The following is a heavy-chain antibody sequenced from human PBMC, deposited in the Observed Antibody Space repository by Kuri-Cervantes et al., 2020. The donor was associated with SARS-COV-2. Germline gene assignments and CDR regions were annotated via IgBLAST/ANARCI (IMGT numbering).Heavy chain of an antibody. J-gene: IGHJ4*02. Sequence: GESLKISCAASGFTFSSYRMNWVRQAPGKGLEWVSSITSSSSYIYYADSVKGRFTISRDNAKNSLYLQMNSLSAEDTAVYYCARDRISSGWYVGYYFDYWGQGTLVTVSS. V-gene: IGHV3-21*01. CDR1: GFTFSSYR. CDR3: ARDRISSGWYVGYYFDY. CDR2: ITSSSSYI. D-gene: IGHD6-19*01.